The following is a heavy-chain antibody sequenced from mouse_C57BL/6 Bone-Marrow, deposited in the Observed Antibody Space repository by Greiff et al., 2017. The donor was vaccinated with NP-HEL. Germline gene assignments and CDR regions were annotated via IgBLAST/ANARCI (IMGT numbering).Heavy chain of an antibody. CDR3: ARHEIYYYGSSSYFDY. V-gene: IGHV1-62-2*01. J-gene: IGHJ2*01. CDR2: FYPGSGSI. D-gene: IGHD1-1*01. Sequence: QVQLKQSGAELVKPGASVKLSCKASGYTFTEYTIHWVKQRSGQGLEWIGWFYPGSGSIKYNEKFKDKATLTADKSSSTVYMELSRLTSEDSAVYFCARHEIYYYGSSSYFDYWGQGTTLTVSS. CDR1: GYTFTEYT.